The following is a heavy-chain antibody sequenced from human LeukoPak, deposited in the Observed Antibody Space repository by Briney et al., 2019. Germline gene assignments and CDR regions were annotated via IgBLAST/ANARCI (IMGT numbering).Heavy chain of an antibody. Sequence: SETLSLTCTVSGGSISSYYWSWIRQPPGKGLEWIGYIYYSGSTNYNPSLKSRVTISVDTSKNQFSLKLSSVTAADTAVYYCASHSGYADYWGQGTLVTVSS. J-gene: IGHJ4*02. CDR3: ASHSGYADY. CDR1: GGSISSYY. CDR2: IYYSGST. D-gene: IGHD3-22*01. V-gene: IGHV4-59*01.